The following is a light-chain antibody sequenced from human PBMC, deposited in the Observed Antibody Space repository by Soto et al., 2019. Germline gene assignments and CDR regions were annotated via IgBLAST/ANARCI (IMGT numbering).Light chain of an antibody. CDR2: DVN. V-gene: IGLV2-8*01. CDR3: GSYAGYNNSV. Sequence: QYVMTQAPSASGSPGRSVTISCTGTNTDVGTYTYVSWYQHHPGEAPKLMIYDVNKRPSGVPDRFSGSKSGNTASLTVSGLQAEDEADYYCGSYAGYNNSVFGTGTKV. CDR1: NTDVGTYTY. J-gene: IGLJ1*01.